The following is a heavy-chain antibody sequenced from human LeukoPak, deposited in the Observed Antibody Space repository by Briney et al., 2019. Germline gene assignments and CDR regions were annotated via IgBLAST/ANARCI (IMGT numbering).Heavy chain of an antibody. V-gene: IGHV3-30*18. Sequence: GGSQRLSCAASGFLLSIYDMLCVRDAPGRGVEWVAFISYDGRNKYYAASVKGRFTTSRDNPKNTLYLQMNSLRAEDTAVYYCAKATYGDYWGQGTLVTVSS. CDR2: ISYDGRNK. D-gene: IGHD4-17*01. CDR3: AKATYGDY. CDR1: GFLLSIYD. J-gene: IGHJ4*02.